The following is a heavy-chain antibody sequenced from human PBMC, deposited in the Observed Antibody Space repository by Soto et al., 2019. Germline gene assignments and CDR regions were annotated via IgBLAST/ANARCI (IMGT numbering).Heavy chain of an antibody. CDR2: INPNGGGT. CDR3: ARDDDFDI. V-gene: IGHV1-2*02. J-gene: IGHJ3*02. Sequence: QVQLVQSGAEVKKPGASVKVSCKSSGYTFTAYNIHWVRQAPGQGLEWMGWINPNGGGTNYAQKFQGRVTLTRDTSISTAYMELSRLRSDDTAVFYCARDDDFDIWGQGTMVTVSS. CDR1: GYTFTAYN.